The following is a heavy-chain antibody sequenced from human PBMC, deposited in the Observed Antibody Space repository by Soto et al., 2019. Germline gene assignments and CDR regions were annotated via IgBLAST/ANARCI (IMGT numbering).Heavy chain of an antibody. Sequence: SVKVSCKASGGTFSSYAISRVRQAPGQGLEWMGGIIPIFGTANYAQKFQGRVTITADESTSTAYMELSSLRSEDTAVYYCAGATIFGVVTTGYYYGMDVWGQGTTVTVSS. CDR2: IIPIFGTA. CDR1: GGTFSSYA. D-gene: IGHD3-3*01. CDR3: AGATIFGVVTTGYYYGMDV. J-gene: IGHJ6*02. V-gene: IGHV1-69*13.